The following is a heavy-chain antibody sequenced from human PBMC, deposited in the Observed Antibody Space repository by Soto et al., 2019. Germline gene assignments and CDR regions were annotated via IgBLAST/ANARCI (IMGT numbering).Heavy chain of an antibody. D-gene: IGHD6-19*01. CDR3: AAWRWQWLVVEDAFDI. CDR1: GFTFTSSA. CDR2: IVVGSGNT. Sequence: QMQLVQSGPEVKKPGTSVKVSCKASGFTFTSSAMQWVRQARGQRLEWIGWIVVGSGNTNYAQKFQERVTITRDMSTSTAYMELSSLRSEDTAVYYCAAWRWQWLVVEDAFDIWGQGTMVTVSS. V-gene: IGHV1-58*02. J-gene: IGHJ3*02.